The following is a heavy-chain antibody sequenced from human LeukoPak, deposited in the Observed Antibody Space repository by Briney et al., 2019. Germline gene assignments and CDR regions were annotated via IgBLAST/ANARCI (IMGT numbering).Heavy chain of an antibody. CDR1: GGTFSSYA. V-gene: IGHV1-69*13. CDR2: IIPIFGTA. D-gene: IGHD3-10*01. CDR3: ARGGTMVRGVPIGGYYYYGMDV. Sequence: ASVKVSCKASGGTFSSYAISWVRQAPGQGLEWMGGIIPIFGTANYAQKFQGRVTITADESTSTAYMELSSLRSEDTAVYYCARGGTMVRGVPIGGYYYYGMDVWGQGPRSPSP. J-gene: IGHJ6*02.